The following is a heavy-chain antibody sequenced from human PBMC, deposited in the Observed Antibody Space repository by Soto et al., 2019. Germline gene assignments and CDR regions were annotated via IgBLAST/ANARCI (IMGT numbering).Heavy chain of an antibody. CDR2: ISPYNGNT. V-gene: IGHV1-18*01. J-gene: IGHJ4*02. CDR3: ARDCSTVSCPVDY. CDR1: GYTFTSYG. D-gene: IGHD2-15*01. Sequence: ASVKVSCKTSGYTFTSYGISWVRQAPGQGLEWMGWISPYNGNTDYAQKLQGRVTLTTDTSTTTAYMELRNLRSDDTALYYCARDCSTVSCPVDYWGQGTLVTVSS.